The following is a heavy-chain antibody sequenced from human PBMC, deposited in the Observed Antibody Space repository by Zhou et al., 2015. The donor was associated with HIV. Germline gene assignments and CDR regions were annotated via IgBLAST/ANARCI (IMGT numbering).Heavy chain of an antibody. J-gene: IGHJ4*02. Sequence: QVQLVQSGAEVKKPGSSVKVSCKASGGTFSTNGISWVRQATGQGLEWMGWMNPNSGNTGYAQKFQGRVTMTRNTSIGTAYMELTGLTFEDTAVYYCARGSPRTTRFYGFWGQGSLVTVSS. CDR2: MNPNSGNT. D-gene: IGHD3-3*01. V-gene: IGHV1-8*02. CDR3: ARGSPRTTRFYGF. CDR1: GGTFSTNG.